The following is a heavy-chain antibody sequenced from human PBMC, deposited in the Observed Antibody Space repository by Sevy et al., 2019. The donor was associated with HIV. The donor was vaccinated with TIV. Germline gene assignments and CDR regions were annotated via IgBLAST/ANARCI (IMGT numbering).Heavy chain of an antibody. CDR3: AKAPNGYYGSGREGYYFDY. CDR1: GDSVSSNSAA. J-gene: IGHJ4*02. D-gene: IGHD3-10*01. CDR2: TYYTSKWNN. Sequence: SQTLSLTCAISGDSVSSNSAAWNWIRQSPSRGLEWLGRTYYTSKWNNNYAVSVKSRITINPDTSKNQFSLQLNSVTPEDTAVYYCAKAPNGYYGSGREGYYFDYWGQGTLVTVSS. V-gene: IGHV6-1*01.